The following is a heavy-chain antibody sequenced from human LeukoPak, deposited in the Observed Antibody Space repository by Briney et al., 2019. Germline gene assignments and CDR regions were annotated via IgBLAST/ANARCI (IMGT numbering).Heavy chain of an antibody. J-gene: IGHJ4*02. D-gene: IGHD2-15*01. CDR3: ARHGDCSGGSCYLLDY. Sequence: EPSDTLSLTCTVSGGSISSYYWSWIRQPPGKGLEWIGYIYYSGSTNYNPSLKSRVTISVDTSKNQFSLKLSSVTAADTAVYYCARHGDCSGGSCYLLDYWGQGTLVTVSS. V-gene: IGHV4-59*08. CDR1: GGSISSYY. CDR2: IYYSGST.